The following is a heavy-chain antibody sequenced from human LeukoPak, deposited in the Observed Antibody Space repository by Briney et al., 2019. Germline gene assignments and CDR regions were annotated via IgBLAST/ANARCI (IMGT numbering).Heavy chain of an antibody. V-gene: IGHV3-23*01. J-gene: IGHJ4*01. Sequence: PGGSLRLSCAASGFTFSNSAMSWVRQAPGKGLEWVSTLSGSGITTYYADSVKGRFTISGDNSKNTLYLQMNSLRAEDTAVYYCAKGIYSGGWSYFDYWGHGTLVTVSS. D-gene: IGHD6-19*01. CDR3: AKGIYSGGWSYFDY. CDR2: LSGSGITT. CDR1: GFTFSNSA.